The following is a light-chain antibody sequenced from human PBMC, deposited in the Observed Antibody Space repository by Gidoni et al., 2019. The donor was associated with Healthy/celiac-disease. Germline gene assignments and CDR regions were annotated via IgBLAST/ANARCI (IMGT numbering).Light chain of an antibody. Sequence: DIVMTPSQLSLPVTPGAPASISCRSSQSLLHSNGYNYLDWYLQKPGQSPQLLIYLGSNRASGVPDRFSGSGSGTDFTLKISRVEAEDVGVYYCMQALQTPLTFGGGTKVEIK. CDR1: QSLLHSNGYNY. CDR3: MQALQTPLT. CDR2: LGS. V-gene: IGKV2-28*01. J-gene: IGKJ4*01.